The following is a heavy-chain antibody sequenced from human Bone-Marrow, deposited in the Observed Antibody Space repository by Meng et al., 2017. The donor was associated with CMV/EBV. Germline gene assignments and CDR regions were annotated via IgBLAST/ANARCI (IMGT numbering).Heavy chain of an antibody. Sequence: GESLKISCAASGFTFSSYAMSWVRQAPGKGLEWVSVIYSGGSSTYYADSVKGRFTISRDNSKNTLYLQMNSLRAEDTAVYYCARALYPSSGWTLIPFDYWGQGTLVTVSS. V-gene: IGHV3-23*03. D-gene: IGHD6-19*01. J-gene: IGHJ4*02. CDR3: ARALYPSSGWTLIPFDY. CDR2: IYSGGSST. CDR1: GFTFSSYA.